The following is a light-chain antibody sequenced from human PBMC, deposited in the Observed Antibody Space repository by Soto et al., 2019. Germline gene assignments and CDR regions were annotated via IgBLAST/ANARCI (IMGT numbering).Light chain of an antibody. Sequence: QSALTQPRSVSGSPGQSVTISCTGTSSDVGGYKYVSWYQQHPGKAPKLMIYDVSRRPSGVPDRFSGSKSGNTASLTISGLQAEEEADYYCCSYAGSYIWVFGGGTKLTVL. CDR3: CSYAGSYIWV. CDR2: DVS. V-gene: IGLV2-11*01. J-gene: IGLJ3*02. CDR1: SSDVGGYKY.